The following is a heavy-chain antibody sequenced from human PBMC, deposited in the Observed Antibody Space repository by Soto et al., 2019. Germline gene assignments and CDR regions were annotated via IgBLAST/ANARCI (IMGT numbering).Heavy chain of an antibody. Sequence: KICWKAAWDTSVSHWGVWVRKMPGKGLEWMGSIDPSDSYSTLRPSFEGRVTLSADRSITTAYLQLSSLKASDIGLYYCARLVQVPPFYNNTWFKSFDPWGPGTLVTVSS. CDR1: WDTSVSHW. CDR3: ARLVQVPPFYNNTWFKSFDP. J-gene: IGHJ5*02. D-gene: IGHD6-13*01. CDR2: IDPSDSYS. V-gene: IGHV5-10-1*01.